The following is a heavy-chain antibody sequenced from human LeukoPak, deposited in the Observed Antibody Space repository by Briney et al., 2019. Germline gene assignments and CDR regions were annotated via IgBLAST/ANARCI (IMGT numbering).Heavy chain of an antibody. CDR2: IKQDGSDI. D-gene: IGHD4-17*01. Sequence: GGSLRLSCAASGFTFNGFWMSWVRQAPGKGLEWVANIKQDGSDIYYLGSVRGRFTISRDNAMNSLYLQMNSLRAEDTAVYYCTRDALYGDPSYYYMDVWGKGTTVTVTS. CDR3: TRDALYGDPSYYYMDV. CDR1: GFTFNGFW. V-gene: IGHV3-7*01. J-gene: IGHJ6*03.